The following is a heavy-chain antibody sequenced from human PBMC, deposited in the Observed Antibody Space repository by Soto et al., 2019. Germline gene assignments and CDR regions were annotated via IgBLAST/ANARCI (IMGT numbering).Heavy chain of an antibody. V-gene: IGHV4-59*01. Sequence: SETLSLTCTVAGGSISSYYWSWIRQPPGKGLEWIGYIYYSGSTNYNPSLKSRVTISVDTSKNQFSLKLSSVTAADTAVYYCARVAAAVRGSDYYYYYMDVWGKGTTVTVSS. CDR3: ARVAAAVRGSDYYYYYMDV. CDR1: GGSISSYY. D-gene: IGHD6-13*01. CDR2: IYYSGST. J-gene: IGHJ6*03.